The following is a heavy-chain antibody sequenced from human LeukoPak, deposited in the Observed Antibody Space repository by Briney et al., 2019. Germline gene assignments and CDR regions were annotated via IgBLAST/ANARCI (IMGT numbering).Heavy chain of an antibody. CDR3: AREGYSGFYYYYMDV. J-gene: IGHJ6*03. Sequence: SETLPLTCTVSGGSISSHYWSWIRQPPGKGLEWIGYIYYSGSTNYNPSLKSRVTISVDTSKNQFSLKLSSVTAADTAVYYCAREGYSGFYYYYMDVWGKGTTVTVSS. CDR1: GGSISSHY. D-gene: IGHD1-26*01. CDR2: IYYSGST. V-gene: IGHV4-59*11.